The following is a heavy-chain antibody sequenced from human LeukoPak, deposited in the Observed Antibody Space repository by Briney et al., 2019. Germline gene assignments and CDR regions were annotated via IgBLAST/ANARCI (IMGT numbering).Heavy chain of an antibody. V-gene: IGHV3-66*01. CDR3: ARDHPGTVTNL. CDR1: GFTVSSNY. D-gene: IGHD4-4*01. J-gene: IGHJ4*02. Sequence: LGGSLRLSCAASGFTVSSNYTSWVRQAPGKGLEWVSVIYSGGSTYYADSVKGRFTISRDNSKNTLYLQMNSLRAEDTAVYYCARDHPGTVTNLWGQGTLVTVSS. CDR2: IYSGGST.